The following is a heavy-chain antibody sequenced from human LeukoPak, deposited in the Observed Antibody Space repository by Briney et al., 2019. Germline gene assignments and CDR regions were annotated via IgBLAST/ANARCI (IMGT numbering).Heavy chain of an antibody. Sequence: GGSLRLSCAASGFFFRSYWMHWVRQAPGKGLEWVSGISWNSGSIGYADSVKGRFTISRDNAKNSLYLQMNSLRAEDTALYYCAKDIEYGSGSSFDYWGQGTLVTVSS. J-gene: IGHJ4*02. V-gene: IGHV3-9*01. CDR2: ISWNSGSI. D-gene: IGHD3-10*01. CDR3: AKDIEYGSGSSFDY. CDR1: GFFFRSYW.